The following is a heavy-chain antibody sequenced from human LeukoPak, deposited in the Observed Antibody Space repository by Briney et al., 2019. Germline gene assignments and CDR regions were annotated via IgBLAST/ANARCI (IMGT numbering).Heavy chain of an antibody. CDR2: IYSSGIS. V-gene: IGHV3-53*01. J-gene: IGHJ4*02. CDR3: ARASGSRKPLAS. CDR1: GFSVSSDY. D-gene: IGHD1-26*01. Sequence: PGGSLRLSCAASGFSVSSDYMNGVRQAPCKGLEWVSIIYSSGISYYTDSVKGRFTVSRDNSKNTLYLQMNSLRVEDTAVYYCARASGSRKPLASWGQGTLVTVSS.